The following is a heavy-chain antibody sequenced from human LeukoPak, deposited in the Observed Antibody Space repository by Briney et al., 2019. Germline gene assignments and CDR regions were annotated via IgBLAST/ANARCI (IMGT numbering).Heavy chain of an antibody. D-gene: IGHD6-6*01. V-gene: IGHV3-74*01. CDR1: GFTFTNYW. CDR3: ARAGDGYSSSSDYYSGMDV. J-gene: IGHJ6*02. CDR2: LPPDELDI. Sequence: GGSLRLSCAASGFTFTNYWMHWVRQAPGMGLVWVSRLPPDELDIIYADSVKGRFTVSRDNAKNTLYVQMNSLRAEDTAVYYCARAGDGYSSSSDYYSGMDVWGQGTTVTVSS.